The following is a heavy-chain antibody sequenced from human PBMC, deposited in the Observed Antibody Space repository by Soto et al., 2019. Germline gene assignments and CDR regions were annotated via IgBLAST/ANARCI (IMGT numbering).Heavy chain of an antibody. V-gene: IGHV3-23*01. D-gene: IGHD3-16*02. CDR3: SVITGGY. Sequence: SVKGRSTISRDNSKNTMYLQMNSLRAEDTAVYYCSVITGGYWGQGILVTVSS. J-gene: IGHJ4*02.